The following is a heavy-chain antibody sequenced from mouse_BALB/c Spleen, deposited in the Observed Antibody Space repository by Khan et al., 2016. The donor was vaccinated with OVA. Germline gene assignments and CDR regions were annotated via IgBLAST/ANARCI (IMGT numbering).Heavy chain of an antibody. D-gene: IGHD4-1*01. V-gene: IGHV2-6-7*01. CDR1: GFSLTDYS. CDR2: IWGDGST. J-gene: IGHJ2*01. Sequence: QVQLKESGPGLVAPSQSLSITCTVSGFSLTDYSVNWVRQPPGKGLEWLGLIWGDGSTDYNSALKSRLSISKDNSTSQGCLKMSSLQTEDTAKCSCARDCGTGTAFDYWGQGTTLTVSS. CDR3: ARDCGTGTAFDY.